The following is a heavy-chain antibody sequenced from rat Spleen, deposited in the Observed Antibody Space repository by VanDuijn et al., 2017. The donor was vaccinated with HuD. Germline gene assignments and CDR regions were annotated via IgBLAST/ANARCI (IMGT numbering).Heavy chain of an antibody. J-gene: IGHJ2*01. CDR3: ATQHYYDGYYRDS. D-gene: IGHD1-12*03. V-gene: IGHV2S30*01. CDR2: MRYDGVT. Sequence: QVQLKESGPGLVQPSQTLSLTCTVSGCSLSNYGVIWVRQPPGKGLDWMGRMRYDGVTYYNSALKSRLSISRDTSTNQVFLKMNNLQTEDTAMYFCATQHYYDGYYRDSWGQGVMVTVSS. CDR1: GCSLSNYG.